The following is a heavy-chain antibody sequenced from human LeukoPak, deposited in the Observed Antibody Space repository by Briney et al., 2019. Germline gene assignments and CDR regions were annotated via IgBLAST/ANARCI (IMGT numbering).Heavy chain of an antibody. CDR1: GFTFSDYY. D-gene: IGHD3-10*02. V-gene: IGHV3-11*04. CDR2: ISSSATTI. CDR3: AELGITMIGGV. Sequence: GGSLRLSCASTGFTFSDYYMSWIRQAPGKGLEWVSYISSSATTIYYAGSVKGRFTISRDNAKNSLYLQMNSLRAEDTAVYYCAELGITMIGGVWGKGTTVTISS. J-gene: IGHJ6*04.